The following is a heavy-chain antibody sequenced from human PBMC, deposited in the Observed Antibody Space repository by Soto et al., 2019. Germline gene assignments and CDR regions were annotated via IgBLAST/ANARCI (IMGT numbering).Heavy chain of an antibody. CDR1: GFIGSSNQ. CDR2: IYSGHTT. CDR3: SKSISAVIPTQFDP. V-gene: IGHV3-53*01. J-gene: IGHJ5*02. Sequence: EVQLVESGGGLIQPGGSLRLSCVASGFIGSSNQMSWVRQAPGKGLEWGSVIYSGHTTYYADSVEGRFTISRDNSKNTRYLQMNSLRAEDTAVYYCSKSISAVIPTQFDPWCQGTLVTVSS. D-gene: IGHD2-21*01.